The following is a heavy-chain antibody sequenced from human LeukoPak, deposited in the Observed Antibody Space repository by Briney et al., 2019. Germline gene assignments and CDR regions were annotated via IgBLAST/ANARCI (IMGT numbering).Heavy chain of an antibody. CDR1: GYTFTGYY. D-gene: IGHD4-23*01. Sequence: ASVKVSCKASGYTFTGYYMHWVRQAPGQGLEWMGWINPNSGGTNYAQKFQGRVTMTRDTSISTAYMELSRLRSDDTAVYYCARDGYGGNSNNYYYYYMDVWGKGTTVTVSS. J-gene: IGHJ6*03. V-gene: IGHV1-2*02. CDR2: INPNSGGT. CDR3: ARDGYGGNSNNYYYYYMDV.